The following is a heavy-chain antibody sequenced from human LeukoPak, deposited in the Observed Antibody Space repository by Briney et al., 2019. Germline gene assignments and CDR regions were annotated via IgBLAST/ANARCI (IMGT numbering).Heavy chain of an antibody. CDR3: ARDLGYCSGGSCPVDY. CDR1: GYTFTSYG. CDR2: ISAYNGNT. J-gene: IGHJ4*02. V-gene: IGHV1-18*01. Sequence: ASVKVSCKASGYTFTSYGISWVRQAPGQGLEWMGWISAYNGNTNYAQKLQGRVTMTTDTSTSTAYMELRSLRSDDTAVYYCARDLGYCSGGSCPVDYWGQGTLVTVSS. D-gene: IGHD2-15*01.